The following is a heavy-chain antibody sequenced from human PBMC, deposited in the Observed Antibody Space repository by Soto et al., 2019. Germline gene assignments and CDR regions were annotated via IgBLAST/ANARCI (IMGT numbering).Heavy chain of an antibody. V-gene: IGHV3-21*01. D-gene: IGHD2-8*02. CDR3: ARDPSTGNYP. CDR2: ISLSRSYI. Sequence: GVRQNQGKGLEWVSYISLSRSYIYYADSVKRRFTISRDNAKNSLYLQMNSLRAEYTAVYYCARDPSTGNYPWGQGSLVLVTP. J-gene: IGHJ5*02.